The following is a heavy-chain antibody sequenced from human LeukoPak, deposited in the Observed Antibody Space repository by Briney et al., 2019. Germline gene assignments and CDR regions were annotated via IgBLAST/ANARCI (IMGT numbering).Heavy chain of an antibody. CDR1: GYTFTSYY. Sequence: GGSLRLSCVASGYTFTSYYMHWVRQAPGQGLEWMGIIYPSGGSTSYAQKFQGRVTMTRDTSTSTVYMELSSLRSEDTAVYYCARDEGHAFYDSSGYYYYWGQGTLVTVSS. CDR2: IYPSGGST. CDR3: ARDEGHAFYDSSGYYYY. J-gene: IGHJ4*02. D-gene: IGHD3-22*01. V-gene: IGHV1-46*01.